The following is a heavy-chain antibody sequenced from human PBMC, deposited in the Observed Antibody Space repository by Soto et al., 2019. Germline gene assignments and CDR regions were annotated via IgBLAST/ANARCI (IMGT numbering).Heavy chain of an antibody. CDR3: AGQSLGTTRDFDY. CDR1: GGSISSSSYY. Sequence: KASETLSLTCTVSGGSISSSSYYWGWIRQPPGKGLEWIGSIYYSGSTYYNPSLKSRVTISVDTSKNHFSLRLSSVTAADTAVYYCAGQSLGTTRDFDYWGQGTLVTVSS. D-gene: IGHD1-26*01. J-gene: IGHJ4*02. V-gene: IGHV4-39*01. CDR2: IYYSGST.